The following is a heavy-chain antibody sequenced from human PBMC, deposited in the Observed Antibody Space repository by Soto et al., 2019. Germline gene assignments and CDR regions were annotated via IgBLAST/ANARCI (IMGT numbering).Heavy chain of an antibody. J-gene: IGHJ4*02. D-gene: IGHD2-2*01. Sequence: PGESLRLSCAASGFTLSSYVMSWVRQAPGKGLEWVSAISASGTGSKTFYDDSVRGRFTISRDSSKNTLYLQMDSLRAEDTAVYYCGREGHQLLISLDYWGQGTLVTVSS. CDR3: GREGHQLLISLDY. V-gene: IGHV3-23*01. CDR1: GFTLSSYV. CDR2: ISASGTGSKT.